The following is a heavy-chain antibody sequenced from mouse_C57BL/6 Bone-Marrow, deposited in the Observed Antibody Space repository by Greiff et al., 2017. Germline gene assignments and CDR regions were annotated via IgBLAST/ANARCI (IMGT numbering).Heavy chain of an antibody. D-gene: IGHD2-4*01. Sequence: DVHLVESGGGLVKPGGSLKLSCAASGFTFSSYAMSWVRQTPEKRLEWVASISSGGSTYYPDSVKGRFTISRDNARNILYLQMSSLRSEDTAMYYCARVDYDRAYAMDYWGQGTSVTVSS. J-gene: IGHJ4*01. CDR3: ARVDYDRAYAMDY. CDR2: ISSGGST. V-gene: IGHV5-6-5*01. CDR1: GFTFSSYA.